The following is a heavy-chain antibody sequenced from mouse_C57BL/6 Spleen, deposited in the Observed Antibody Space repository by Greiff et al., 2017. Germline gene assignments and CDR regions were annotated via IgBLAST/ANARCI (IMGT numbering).Heavy chain of an antibody. CDR3: ARYIGGSSYGRYFDV. V-gene: IGHV7-3*01. CDR2: IRNKANGYTT. J-gene: IGHJ1*03. D-gene: IGHD1-1*01. Sequence: DVKLVESGGGLVQPGGSLSLSCAASGFTFTDYYMSWVRQPPGKALEWLGFIRNKANGYTTEYSASVKGRFTISRDNSQSILYLQMNALRAEDSATYYCARYIGGSSYGRYFDVWGTGTTVTVSS. CDR1: GFTFTDYY.